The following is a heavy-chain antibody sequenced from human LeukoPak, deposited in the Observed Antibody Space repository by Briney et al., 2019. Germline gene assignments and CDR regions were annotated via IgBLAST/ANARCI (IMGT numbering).Heavy chain of an antibody. J-gene: IGHJ4*02. CDR3: ARVMGDY. V-gene: IGHV3-30-3*01. CDR2: ISYDGSNK. Sequence: GGSLRLSCAASGFTFSSYAMHWVRQAPGKGLEWVAVISYDGSNKYHADSVKGRFTISRDNSKNTLYLQMNSLRAEDTAVYYCARVMGDYWGQGTLVTVSS. D-gene: IGHD3-16*01. CDR1: GFTFSSYA.